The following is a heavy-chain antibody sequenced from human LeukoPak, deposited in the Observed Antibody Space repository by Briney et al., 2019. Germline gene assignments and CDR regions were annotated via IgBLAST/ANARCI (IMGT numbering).Heavy chain of an antibody. J-gene: IGHJ6*03. CDR2: IYHSGST. CDR3: ARMAPYYYYYYMDV. D-gene: IGHD5-24*01. V-gene: IGHV4-38-2*02. CDR1: GYSISSGYY. Sequence: KPSETLSLTXTVSGYSISSGYYWGWIRQPPGKWLEWIGSIYHSGSTYYNPSLKSRVTISVDTSKNQLSLKLSSVTAADTAVYYCARMAPYYYYYYMDVWGKGTTVTVSS.